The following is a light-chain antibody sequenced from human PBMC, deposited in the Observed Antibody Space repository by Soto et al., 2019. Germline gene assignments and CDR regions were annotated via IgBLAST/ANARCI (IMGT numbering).Light chain of an antibody. CDR3: CSYAGRSTWV. CDR2: EIT. CDR1: SSDVGNYKF. J-gene: IGLJ3*02. Sequence: QSLLTQPASVSGSPGQSITISCTGTSSDVGNYKFVSWYQQYPGKAPKIMIYEITERPSGVSNRFSGSKSGNTASLTISGLQAEDEADYYCCSYAGRSTWVFGGGTKLTVL. V-gene: IGLV2-23*02.